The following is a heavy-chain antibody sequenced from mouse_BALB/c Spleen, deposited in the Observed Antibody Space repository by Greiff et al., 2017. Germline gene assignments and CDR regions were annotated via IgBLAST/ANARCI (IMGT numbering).Heavy chain of an antibody. D-gene: IGHD1-1*01. CDR1: GYSITSDYA. Sequence: EVKLVESGPGLVKPSQSLSLTCTVTGYSITSDYAWNWIRQFPGNKLEWMGYISYSGSTSYNPSLKSRISITRDTSKNQFFLQLNSVTTEDTATYYCARSITTVVATNYFDDWGQGTTLTVSS. V-gene: IGHV3-2*02. J-gene: IGHJ2*01. CDR3: ARSITTVVATNYFDD. CDR2: ISYSGST.